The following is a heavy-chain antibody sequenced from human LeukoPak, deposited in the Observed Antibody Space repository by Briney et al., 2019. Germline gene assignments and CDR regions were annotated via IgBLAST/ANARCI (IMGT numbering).Heavy chain of an antibody. V-gene: IGHV4-38-2*02. Sequence: SETLSLTCTVSGYSITNAYYWGWIRQPPGKGLEWIGSIFHSGSTYYNPSLKSRVTISVDTSKNQFSLKLSSVTAADTAVYYCARVATAGTYYFDYWGQGTLVTVSS. CDR2: IFHSGST. D-gene: IGHD6-13*01. J-gene: IGHJ4*02. CDR1: GYSITNAYY. CDR3: ARVATAGTYYFDY.